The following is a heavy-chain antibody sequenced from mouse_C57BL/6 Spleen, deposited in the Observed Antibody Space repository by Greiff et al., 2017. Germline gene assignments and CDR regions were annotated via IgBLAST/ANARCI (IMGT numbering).Heavy chain of an antibody. V-gene: IGHV1-55*01. CDR1: GYTFTSYW. CDR3: ARGGHGISYYFDY. Sequence: VQLQQPGAELVKPGASVKMSCKASGYTFTSYWITWVKQRPGQGLEWIGDIYPGSGSTNYNEKFKSKATLTVDTSSSTAYMQLSSLTTEDSAIYYCARGGHGISYYFDYWGQGTTLTVSS. D-gene: IGHD1-1*01. J-gene: IGHJ2*01. CDR2: IYPGSGST.